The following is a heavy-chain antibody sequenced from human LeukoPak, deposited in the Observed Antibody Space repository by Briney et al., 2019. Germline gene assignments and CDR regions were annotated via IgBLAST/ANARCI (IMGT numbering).Heavy chain of an antibody. Sequence: SVKVSRKASGGTFSSYAISWVRQAPGQGLEWMGRIIPIFGIANYAQKFQGRVTITADKSTSTAYMELSSLRSEDTAVYYCARDEMRCSSTSCYTGYYYGMDVWGQGTTVTVSS. CDR3: ARDEMRCSSTSCYTGYYYGMDV. J-gene: IGHJ6*02. CDR1: GGTFSSYA. CDR2: IIPIFGIA. V-gene: IGHV1-69*04. D-gene: IGHD2-2*02.